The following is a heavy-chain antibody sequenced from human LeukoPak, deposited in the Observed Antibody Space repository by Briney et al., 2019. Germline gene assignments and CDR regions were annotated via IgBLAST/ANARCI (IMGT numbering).Heavy chain of an antibody. D-gene: IGHD5-18*01. CDR1: GFTFVSYW. Sequence: GSLRLSCAASGFTFVSYWMHWVRQAPGKGLVWVSRINGYGSSTDFADSVKGRFTISRDNAKNTLYLQMNSLRAEDTAVYYCARDAPGNTALDYWGQGTLVTVSS. CDR2: INGYGSST. CDR3: ARDAPGNTALDY. J-gene: IGHJ4*02. V-gene: IGHV3-74*01.